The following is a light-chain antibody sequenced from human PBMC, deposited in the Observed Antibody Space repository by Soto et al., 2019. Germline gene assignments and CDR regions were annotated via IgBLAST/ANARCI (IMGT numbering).Light chain of an antibody. Sequence: QSALTQPPSVSGAPGQRVTISCTGSSSNIGAGYDVNWYQQVPGTAPKLLIYDDTKRPSGVPDRFSGSKSGTSASLAITGLRAEDEADYYCQSYDTSLSGVVFAGGTKLTVL. V-gene: IGLV1-40*01. J-gene: IGLJ3*02. CDR2: DDT. CDR1: SSNIGAGYD. CDR3: QSYDTSLSGVV.